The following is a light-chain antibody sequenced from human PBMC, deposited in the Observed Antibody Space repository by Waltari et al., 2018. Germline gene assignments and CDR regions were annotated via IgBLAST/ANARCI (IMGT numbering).Light chain of an antibody. CDR2: GAS. CDR3: QQYYDIPFT. J-gene: IGKJ3*01. Sequence: DIVFTQSPDSLAVSLGDRATINCRPSQSVLYSFDNKNHLAWNQQKPGQPPKVLIYGASTRESGVPDRFSGSGSETDFSLTISSLQAEDVAVYYCQQYYDIPFTFGPGTKVEIK. V-gene: IGKV4-1*01. CDR1: QSVLYSFDNKNH.